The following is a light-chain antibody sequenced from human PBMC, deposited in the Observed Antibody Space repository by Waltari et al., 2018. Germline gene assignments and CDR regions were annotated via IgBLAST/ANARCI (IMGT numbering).Light chain of an antibody. Sequence: QSVLTQSPSMSGAPGQKVTIPCTGGSSNFGAGYDVHWYQQFPGAAPKLLIFGNTNRASGVPGRFSGSKSGTSASLAIAGLQSEDEAVYYCQSFDSSLSASVFGGGTKLTVL. CDR2: GNT. CDR1: SSNFGAGYD. J-gene: IGLJ3*02. V-gene: IGLV1-40*01. CDR3: QSFDSSLSASV.